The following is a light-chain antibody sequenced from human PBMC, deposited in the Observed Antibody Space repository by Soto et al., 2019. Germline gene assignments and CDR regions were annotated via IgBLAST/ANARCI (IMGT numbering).Light chain of an antibody. Sequence: HSALPQPASVSGSPGQSITISCTGTSSDVGGYNYVSWYQQLPGKAPKLMIYDLSNRPSGVSNRFSGSKSGNTASLTISGLQAEDEADYYCSSYTSSSTYVFGTGTKVTVL. CDR2: DLS. V-gene: IGLV2-14*01. J-gene: IGLJ1*01. CDR1: SSDVGGYNY. CDR3: SSYTSSSTYV.